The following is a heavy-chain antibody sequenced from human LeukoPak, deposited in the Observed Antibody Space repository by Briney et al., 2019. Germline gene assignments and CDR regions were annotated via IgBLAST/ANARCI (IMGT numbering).Heavy chain of an antibody. V-gene: IGHV1-46*01. CDR1: GYTFTSYY. CDR2: INPSGGST. Sequence: ASVKVSCKASGYTFTSYYMHWVRQAPGQGLEWMGIINPSGGSTSYAQKFQGRVTMTRDMSTSTAYMELRSLRSDDTAVYYCARSMVRGVIFYWFDPWGQGTLVTVSS. CDR3: ARSMVRGVIFYWFDP. J-gene: IGHJ5*02. D-gene: IGHD3-10*01.